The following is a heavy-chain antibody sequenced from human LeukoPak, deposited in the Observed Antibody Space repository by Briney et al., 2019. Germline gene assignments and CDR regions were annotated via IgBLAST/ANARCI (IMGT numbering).Heavy chain of an antibody. D-gene: IGHD4-17*01. CDR2: IIPILGIA. CDR1: GGTFSSYA. V-gene: IGHV1-69*04. J-gene: IGHJ5*02. Sequence: SVKVSCKASGGTFSSYAISWVRQAPGQGLEWMGRIIPILGIANYAQKFQGRVTITADKSTSTAYMELSSLRSEDTAVYYCGRDDYGGYTVNWFDPWGQGTLVTVS. CDR3: GRDDYGGYTVNWFDP.